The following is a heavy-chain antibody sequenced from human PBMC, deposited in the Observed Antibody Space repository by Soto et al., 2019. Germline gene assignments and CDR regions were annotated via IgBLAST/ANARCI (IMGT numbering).Heavy chain of an antibody. D-gene: IGHD1-26*01. CDR2: IYYSGTT. V-gene: IGHV4-59*08. Sequence: PSVTKSLTCTVAGGNIIHYGWTWIRKPTGKGLEWMGYIYYSGTTTNYNPSLKSRVTLSVDTSKNQFSLKLSSVTAADTAVYYCARLGGSYAVPHFDYWGQGTLVTVSS. CDR1: GGNIIHYG. J-gene: IGHJ4*02. CDR3: ARLGGSYAVPHFDY.